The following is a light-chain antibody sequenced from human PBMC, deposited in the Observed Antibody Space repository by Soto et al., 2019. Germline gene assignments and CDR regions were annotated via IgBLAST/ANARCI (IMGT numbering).Light chain of an antibody. CDR2: GAS. Sequence: DIVLTQSPGTRSLSTGERAILSCRASQSVSSIYFAWYQQKPGQAPRLLIYGASSRATGIPDRFSGSGSGTELTLTISRLEPEDFAVYHFKQYVTSQITFRPGAKVDI. CDR1: QSVSSIY. CDR3: KQYVTSQIT. J-gene: IGKJ3*01. V-gene: IGKV3-20*01.